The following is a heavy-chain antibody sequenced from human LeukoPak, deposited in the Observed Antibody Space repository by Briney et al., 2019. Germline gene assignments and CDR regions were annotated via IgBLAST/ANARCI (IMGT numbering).Heavy chain of an antibody. V-gene: IGHV3-23*01. CDR2: ISTTGGST. CDR3: AKDWTTVVTPKGYYFDS. D-gene: IGHD4-23*01. Sequence: GGSLRLSCAASGFSFSNYAMSWVRQDPGKGLEWVSAISTTGGSTYYADSVKGRFTVSRDNSKNTLSLQMDSLRVEDTALYYCAKDWTTVVTPKGYYFDSWGQGTLVTVS. CDR1: GFSFSNYA. J-gene: IGHJ4*02.